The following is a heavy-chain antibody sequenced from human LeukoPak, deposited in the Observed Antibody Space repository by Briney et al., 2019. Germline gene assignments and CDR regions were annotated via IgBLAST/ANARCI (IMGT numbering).Heavy chain of an antibody. CDR1: GFTFSSYS. CDR2: TSSSSSYI. CDR3: ARVRVPAAITWGLGY. J-gene: IGHJ4*02. D-gene: IGHD2-2*01. V-gene: IGHV3-21*01. Sequence: GGSLRLSCAASGFTFSSYSMNWVRQAPGKGLEWVSSTSSSSSYIYYADSVKGRFTISRDNAKNSLYLQMNSLRAEDTAVYYCARVRVPAAITWGLGYWGQGTLVTVSS.